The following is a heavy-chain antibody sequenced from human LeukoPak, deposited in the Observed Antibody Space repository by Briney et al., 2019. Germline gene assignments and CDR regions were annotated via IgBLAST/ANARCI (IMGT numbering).Heavy chain of an antibody. CDR2: IWYDGSNK. CDR1: GFTFSSYV. Sequence: GGSLRLSCAASGFTFSSYVMHWVRQAPGKGLEWVAVIWYDGSNKYYADSVKGRFTISRDNSKNTLYLQMNSLRAEDTAVYYCASSLVGATLDYWGQGTLVTVSS. D-gene: IGHD1-26*01. CDR3: ASSLVGATLDY. V-gene: IGHV3-33*01. J-gene: IGHJ4*02.